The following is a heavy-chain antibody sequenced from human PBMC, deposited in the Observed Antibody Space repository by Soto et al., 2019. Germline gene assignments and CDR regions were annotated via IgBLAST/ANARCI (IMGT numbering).Heavy chain of an antibody. Sequence: PGASLRLSCATSGFTFSDFYMSWVRQAPGKGPEWVSYISDDGYTIYYADSVKGRLSMTRDTSTSTVFMELNSLQSQDTAVYFCAREGSGTYFVLWGQGTLVTVSS. CDR2: ISDDGYTI. J-gene: IGHJ4*02. CDR1: GFTFSDFY. D-gene: IGHD3-10*01. CDR3: AREGSGTYFVL. V-gene: IGHV3-11*01.